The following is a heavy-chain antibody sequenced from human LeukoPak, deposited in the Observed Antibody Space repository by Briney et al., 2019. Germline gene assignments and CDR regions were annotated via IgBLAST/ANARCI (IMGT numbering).Heavy chain of an antibody. Sequence: GGSLRLSCAASGFTFSSYGMNWVRQAPGKGLEWVSGISTSGRTYYADSVKGRFTIPRDDSKNTLYLQMNSLRAEDTAVYYCAKDGLWGQGTQVTVSS. CDR3: AKDGL. J-gene: IGHJ4*02. V-gene: IGHV3-23*01. D-gene: IGHD2-21*01. CDR2: ISTSGRT. CDR1: GFTFSSYG.